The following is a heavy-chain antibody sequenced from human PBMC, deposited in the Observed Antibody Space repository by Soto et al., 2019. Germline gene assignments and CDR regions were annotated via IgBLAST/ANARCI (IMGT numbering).Heavy chain of an antibody. CDR2: ISGSGVST. Sequence: EVQLLESGGGLVQPGGSLRLSCAASGFTFSSYAMSWVRQAPGKGLEWVSAISGSGVSTYYADSVKGRFTISRDNSKNTLYLQMNGLRAEDTAAYYCAKDSVLRFFDWPNPFDYWGQGTLVTVSS. CDR3: AKDSVLRFFDWPNPFDY. D-gene: IGHD3-9*01. J-gene: IGHJ4*02. CDR1: GFTFSSYA. V-gene: IGHV3-23*01.